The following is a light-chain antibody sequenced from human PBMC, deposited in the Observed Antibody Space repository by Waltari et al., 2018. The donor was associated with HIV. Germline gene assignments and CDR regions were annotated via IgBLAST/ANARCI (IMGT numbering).Light chain of an antibody. V-gene: IGKV1-33*01. CDR1: HDTSFS. Sequence: DIQMTQSPSSLSASVGDRVTITCQASHDTSFSLNGYQQQPGKAPKLLVYDASKLERGVPSRFTGSGSGTHLTFTITSLQAEDIATYYCQQYRSLPITFGGGTKVEI. CDR3: QQYRSLPIT. J-gene: IGKJ4*01. CDR2: DAS.